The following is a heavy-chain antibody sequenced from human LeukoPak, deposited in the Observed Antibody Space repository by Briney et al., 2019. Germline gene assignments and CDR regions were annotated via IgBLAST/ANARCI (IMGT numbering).Heavy chain of an antibody. Sequence: GRSLRLSCAASGFTFSSYAMHWVRQAPGKGLEWVAVISYDGSNKYYADSVKGRFTISRDNSKNTLYLQMNSLRAEDTAVYYCAREYSSSNLFDYWGQGTLVTVSS. J-gene: IGHJ4*02. CDR3: AREYSSSNLFDY. CDR1: GFTFSSYA. V-gene: IGHV3-30-3*01. D-gene: IGHD6-6*01. CDR2: ISYDGSNK.